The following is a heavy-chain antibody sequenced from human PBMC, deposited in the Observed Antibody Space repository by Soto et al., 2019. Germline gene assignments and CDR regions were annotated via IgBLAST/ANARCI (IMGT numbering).Heavy chain of an antibody. J-gene: IGHJ4*02. CDR2: IYYSGST. V-gene: IGHV4-39*01. D-gene: IGHD2-15*01. CDR1: GGSISSSSYY. Sequence: QSLTCTVSGGSISSSSYYWGWIRQPPGKGLEWIGSIYYSGSTYYNPSLKSRVTISVDTSKNQFSLKLSSVTAADTAVYYCARGYCSGGSCYRYWGQGSQVTVSS. CDR3: ARGYCSGGSCYRY.